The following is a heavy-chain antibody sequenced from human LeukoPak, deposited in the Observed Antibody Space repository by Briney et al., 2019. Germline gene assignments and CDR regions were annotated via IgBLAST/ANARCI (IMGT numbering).Heavy chain of an antibody. D-gene: IGHD6-19*01. Sequence: GGSLRLSCAASGDTFSSHEMNWVRQAPGKGLEWVSYISSSGSTVHYADSVKGRFTISRDNIKNSLFLQMNSLGAEDTAVYYCARVPGSSGWNYYFDYWGQGTLVTVSS. J-gene: IGHJ4*02. V-gene: IGHV3-48*03. CDR3: ARVPGSSGWNYYFDY. CDR2: ISSSGSTV. CDR1: GDTFSSHE.